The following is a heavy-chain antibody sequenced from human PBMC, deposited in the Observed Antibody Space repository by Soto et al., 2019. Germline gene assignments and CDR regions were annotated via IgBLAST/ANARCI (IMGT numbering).Heavy chain of an antibody. V-gene: IGHV3-15*07. Sequence: GGSMRLSCAACGFTFSNAWMNWACQAPGKGLEWVGRIKSKTDGGTTDYAAPVKGKFTIPRDDSKNTLYLQMNSLKTEDTAVYYCTTINWNLGVLGFDPWGQGTLVTVSS. D-gene: IGHD1-7*01. J-gene: IGHJ5*02. CDR1: GFTFSNAW. CDR3: TTINWNLGVLGFDP. CDR2: IKSKTDGGTT.